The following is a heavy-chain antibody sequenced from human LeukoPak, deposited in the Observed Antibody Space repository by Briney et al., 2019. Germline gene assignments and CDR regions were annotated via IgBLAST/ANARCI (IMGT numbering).Heavy chain of an antibody. CDR2: INSDGSST. D-gene: IGHD3-22*01. Sequence: GGSLRLSCAASGFTFSTYWMHWVRQAPGKGLVWVSSINSDGSSTSYADSVRGRFTISRDNAKNTLYLQMNSLRAEDTAVFYCARAEYYYDGSGYYPRYYNYYYMDVWGKGTTVTVSS. V-gene: IGHV3-74*01. J-gene: IGHJ6*03. CDR1: GFTFSTYW. CDR3: ARAEYYYDGSGYYPRYYNYYYMDV.